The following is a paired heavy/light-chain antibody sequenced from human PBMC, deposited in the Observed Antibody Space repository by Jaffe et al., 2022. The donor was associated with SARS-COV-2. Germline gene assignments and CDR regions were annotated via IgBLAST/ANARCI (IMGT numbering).Heavy chain of an antibody. CDR2: ISDSGST. D-gene: IGHD3-9*01. J-gene: IGHJ3*02. CDR3: ARSFDGRNAYDI. CDR1: GGSISGYY. V-gene: IGHV4-59*01. Sequence: QVHLQESGPGLVKPSETLSLTCTVSGGSISGYYWSWIRQPPGKGLEWLGYISDSGSTDYNPSLTSRVTVSLYTSKNQFSLKLSSVTAADTAVYFCARSFDGRNAYDIWGQGTMVTVSS.
Light chain of an antibody. CDR2: RSN. J-gene: IGLJ1*01. V-gene: IGLV1-47*01. Sequence: QSVLTQPPSASGTPGQRVTISCSGSSSNIGSNYVYWYQQLPGTAPKLLIYRSNQRSSGVPDRFSASKSGTSASLAISGLRSEDEGDYYCAAWDDSLRALFGTGTKVTVL. CDR3: AAWDDSLRAL. CDR1: SSNIGSNY.